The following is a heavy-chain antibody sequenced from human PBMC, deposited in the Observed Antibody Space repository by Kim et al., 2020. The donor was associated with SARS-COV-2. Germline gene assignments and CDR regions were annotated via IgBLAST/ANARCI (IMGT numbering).Heavy chain of an antibody. CDR1: GGSISGSSNY. J-gene: IGHJ4*02. CDR2: FFYRART. V-gene: IGHV4-39*01. CDR3: ASQTLLSDS. Sequence: SETLSLTCTVSGGSISGSSNYWGWIRQPPGKGLEWIGSFFYRARTYYNPSLKSRVTISVDTSGKQFSLQLSSVTAADTAIYYCASQTLLSDSWGQGTLVTVSS.